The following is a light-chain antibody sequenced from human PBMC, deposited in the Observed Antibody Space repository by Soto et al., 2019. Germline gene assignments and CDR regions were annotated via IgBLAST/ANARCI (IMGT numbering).Light chain of an antibody. CDR3: QQYEDWPRT. CDR2: GVT. CDR1: QNIHIN. V-gene: IGKV3-15*01. Sequence: EIVMTQSPDTLSVSPGDTATLSCRSSQNIHINLAWYQQKPGQAPTPLIYGVTARAPGVPARFSGSGSGTDFTLTIRSVQSGDFGVFYCQQYEDWPRTFGLGTKVEIQ. J-gene: IGKJ2*01.